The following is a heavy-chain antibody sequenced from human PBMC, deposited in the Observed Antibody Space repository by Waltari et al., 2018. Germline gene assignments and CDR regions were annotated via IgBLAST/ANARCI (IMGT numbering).Heavy chain of an antibody. Sequence: EVQLLESGGGLVQPGGSLRLSCAASGFTFSSYAMSWVRQAPGKGLEWVSVSYSGGSTYYADSVKGRFTISRDNSKNTLYLQMNSLRAEDTAVYYCAKDLTYATDYWGQGTLVTVSS. D-gene: IGHD2-8*01. J-gene: IGHJ4*02. CDR3: AKDLTYATDY. CDR1: GFTFSSYA. CDR2: SYSGGST. V-gene: IGHV3-23*03.